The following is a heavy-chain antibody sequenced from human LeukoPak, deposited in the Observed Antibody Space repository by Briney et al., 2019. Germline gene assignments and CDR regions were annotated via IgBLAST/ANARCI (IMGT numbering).Heavy chain of an antibody. J-gene: IGHJ4*02. CDR1: GFTFSGYT. V-gene: IGHV3-21*01. CDR2: ISSSSSYI. D-gene: IGHD3-10*01. CDR3: ARRSRFGELSIDY. Sequence: GGSLRLSCAASGFTFSGYTMNWVRQAPGKGLEWVSSISSSSSYIYYADSVKGRFTISRDNAKNSLYLQMNSLRAEDTAVYYCARRSRFGELSIDYWGQGTLVTVSS.